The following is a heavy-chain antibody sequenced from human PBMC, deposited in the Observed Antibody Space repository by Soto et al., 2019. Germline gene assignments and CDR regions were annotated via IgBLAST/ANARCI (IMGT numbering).Heavy chain of an antibody. Sequence: EVQLVESGGGLVKPGGSLRLSCAASGFTFSSYSMNWVRQAPGKGLEWVSSISSSSSYIYYADSVKGRFTISRDNANNSLYLQMNSLRAEDTAVYYCARAVCSTSCYLGLGGMDVWGQGTTVTVSS. J-gene: IGHJ6*02. CDR3: ARAVCSTSCYLGLGGMDV. D-gene: IGHD2-2*01. CDR1: GFTFSSYS. CDR2: ISSSSSYI. V-gene: IGHV3-21*01.